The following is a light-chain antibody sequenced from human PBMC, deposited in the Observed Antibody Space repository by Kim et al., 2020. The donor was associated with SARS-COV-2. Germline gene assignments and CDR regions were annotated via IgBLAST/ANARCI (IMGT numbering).Light chain of an antibody. CDR3: QVWDSSSDHWV. CDR2: YDS. J-gene: IGLJ3*02. Sequence: APGKTARITWGGNKIGSKSVHWYQKKPGQAPVLVIYYDSDRPSGIPERFSGSNSGNTATLTISRVEAGDEADYYCQVWDSSSDHWVFGGGTKLTVL. V-gene: IGLV3-21*01. CDR1: KIGSKS.